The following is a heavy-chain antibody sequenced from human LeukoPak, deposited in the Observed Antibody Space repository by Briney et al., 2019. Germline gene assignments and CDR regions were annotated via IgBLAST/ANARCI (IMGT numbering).Heavy chain of an antibody. CDR3: TRHSSLSYCSGGSCWFDP. J-gene: IGHJ5*02. Sequence: SETLSLTCTVSGGSISSSSYYWGWIRQPPGKGLEWMGSIYYSGNTYYNQSLKSRVTISVNTSKTQFSLKLSCVTAADTAVYYCTRHSSLSYCSGGSCWFDPWGEGTLVTVSS. CDR2: IYYSGNT. CDR1: GGSISSSSYY. D-gene: IGHD2-15*01. V-gene: IGHV4-39*01.